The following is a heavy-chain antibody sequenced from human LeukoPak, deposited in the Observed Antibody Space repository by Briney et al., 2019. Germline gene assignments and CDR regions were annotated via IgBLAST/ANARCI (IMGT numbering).Heavy chain of an antibody. D-gene: IGHD6-19*01. V-gene: IGHV4-34*01. CDR2: INHSGST. CDR3: ARGHGIAVAGTTDYYGMDV. J-gene: IGHJ6*02. Sequence: SETLSLTCAVYGGSFSGYYWSWIRQPPGNGLEWIGEINHSGSTNYNPSLKSRVTISVDTSKNQFSLKLSSVTAADTAVYYCARGHGIAVAGTTDYYGMDVWGQGTTVTVSS. CDR1: GGSFSGYY.